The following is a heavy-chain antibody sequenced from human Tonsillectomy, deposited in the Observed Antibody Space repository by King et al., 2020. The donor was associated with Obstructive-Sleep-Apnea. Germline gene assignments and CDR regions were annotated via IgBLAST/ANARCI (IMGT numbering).Heavy chain of an antibody. CDR2: ISSSSSTI. J-gene: IGHJ3*02. CDR1: GFTFSSYS. CDR3: AREGYCGGYCYFDAFDI. Sequence: EVQLVESGGGLVQPGGSLRLSCAASGFTFSSYSMNWVRQAPGKGLEWVSYISSSSSTIYYADSVKGRFTISRDNAKNSLYLQMNSLRAEDTAVYYFAREGYCGGYCYFDAFDIWGQGTMVTVSS. V-gene: IGHV3-48*01. D-gene: IGHD2-21*02.